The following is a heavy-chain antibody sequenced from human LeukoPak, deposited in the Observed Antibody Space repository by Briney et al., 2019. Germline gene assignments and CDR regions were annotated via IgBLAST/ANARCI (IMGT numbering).Heavy chain of an antibody. CDR1: GGSISSSSYY. CDR3: ARVSSYYYDSSGYPPDPYYFDY. V-gene: IGHV4-39*07. D-gene: IGHD3-22*01. J-gene: IGHJ4*02. CDR2: IYYSGST. Sequence: PSETLSLTCTVSGGSISSSSYYWGWIRQPPGKGLEWIGSIYYSGSTYYNPSLKSRVTISVDTSKNQFSLKLSSVTAADTAVYYCARVSSYYYDSSGYPPDPYYFDYWGQGTLVTVSS.